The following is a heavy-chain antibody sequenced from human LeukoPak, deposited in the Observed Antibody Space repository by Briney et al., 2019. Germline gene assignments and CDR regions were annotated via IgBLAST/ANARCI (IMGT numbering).Heavy chain of an antibody. D-gene: IGHD6-25*01. CDR2: IYPRDSDN. CDR3: ARLLAAPYYINF. V-gene: IGHV5-51*01. Sequence: RGESLEISWKGSGYKFTTYWFAWMRQLPGQGLEWLGIIYPRDSDNRYSPPFEAHVSISVDTSIQNAYLQWTSVDASHSAMYYCARLLAAPYYINFWGQGTLVTVSS. J-gene: IGHJ4*02. CDR1: GYKFTTYW.